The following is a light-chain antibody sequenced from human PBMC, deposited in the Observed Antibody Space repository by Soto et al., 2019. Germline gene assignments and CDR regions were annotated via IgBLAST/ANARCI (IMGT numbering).Light chain of an antibody. CDR1: SSDVGGYNY. J-gene: IGLJ1*01. Sequence: QSALSQPASASGSPGQSITISCTGTSSDVGGYNYVSWYLQHPGKAPKLMICDVSNRPSGVSNRFSGSKSGNTASLTISGLQAEDEADYYCSSYTSSSTGVFGTGTKVTVL. V-gene: IGLV2-14*01. CDR3: SSYTSSSTGV. CDR2: DVS.